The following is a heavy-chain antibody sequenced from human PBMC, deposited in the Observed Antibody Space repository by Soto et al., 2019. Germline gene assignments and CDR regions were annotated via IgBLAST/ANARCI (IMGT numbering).Heavy chain of an antibody. D-gene: IGHD6-13*01. Sequence: QVQLVQSGAEAKKPGSSVKVSCKTSGGTFSSYAISWVRPAPGQGLEWMGGIVPLFRTTNYAQKFQGRVTPTADTSTYTAYMEVSGLRHGDPAVSYCARGGYSSTWSNLLDRSGLDVWGQGTTVTVSS. CDR3: ARGGYSSTWSNLLDRSGLDV. V-gene: IGHV1-69*06. J-gene: IGHJ6*02. CDR2: IVPLFRTT. CDR1: GGTFSSYA.